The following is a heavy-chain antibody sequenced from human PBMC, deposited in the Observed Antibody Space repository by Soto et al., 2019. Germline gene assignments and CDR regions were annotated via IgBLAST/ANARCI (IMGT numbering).Heavy chain of an antibody. D-gene: IGHD4-17*01. CDR1: GFSLSSPGAG. V-gene: IGHV2-5*01. Sequence: ASGPTLVNPTQNLTLTCTFSGFSLSSPGAGVGWIRQPPGKALEWLALIYWNDDIRYNPSLKNRLTITKDTSKNQVVLTITSLDPVDTATYYCAHRGYGNYPWDNWFDPRGEVTLVTVS. CDR2: IYWNDDI. CDR3: AHRGYGNYPWDNWFDP. J-gene: IGHJ5*02.